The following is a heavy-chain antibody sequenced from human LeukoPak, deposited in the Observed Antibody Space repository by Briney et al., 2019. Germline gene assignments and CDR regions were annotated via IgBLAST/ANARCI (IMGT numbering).Heavy chain of an antibody. Sequence: GGSLRLSCAASGFTFTKYWMTWVRQAPGKGLEWVANIKQDGSERNYVDTVKGRFIISRDNAKNLLYLQMNSLRAEDTAVYYFARENCAPYDWGQGTLVTVSS. J-gene: IGHJ4*02. CDR2: IKQDGSER. CDR3: ARENCAPYD. D-gene: IGHD3-3*01. CDR1: GFTFTKYW. V-gene: IGHV3-7*01.